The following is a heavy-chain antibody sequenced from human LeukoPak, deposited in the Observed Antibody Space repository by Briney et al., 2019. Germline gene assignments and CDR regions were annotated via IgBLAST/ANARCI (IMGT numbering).Heavy chain of an antibody. J-gene: IGHJ4*02. CDR3: ARGGRRIVDY. CDR1: GGSFSGYY. CDR2: INHSGST. V-gene: IGHV4-34*01. D-gene: IGHD1-26*01. Sequence: SETLSLTCAVYGGSFSGYYWSWIRQPPGKGVEWIGEINHSGSTNYNPSLKSRVTISVDTSKNQFSLKLSSVTAADTAVYYCARGGRRIVDYWGQGTLVTVSS.